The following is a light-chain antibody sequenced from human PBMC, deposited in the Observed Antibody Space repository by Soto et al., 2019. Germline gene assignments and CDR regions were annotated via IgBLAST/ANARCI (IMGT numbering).Light chain of an antibody. CDR2: AAS. V-gene: IGKV1-39*01. CDR3: QQRRT. Sequence: DIQMTQSPSSLSVSVGDRVTITCRASQSISSYLNWYQQKPGKAPKLLIYAASSLQSGVPSRFSGSGFGTVFTRTITSLQPKDFAIYYCQQRRTFGQGTKVEIK. CDR1: QSISSY. J-gene: IGKJ1*01.